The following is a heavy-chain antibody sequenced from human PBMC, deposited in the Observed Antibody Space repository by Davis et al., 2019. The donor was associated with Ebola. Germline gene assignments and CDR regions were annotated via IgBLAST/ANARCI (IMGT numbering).Heavy chain of an antibody. CDR3: ARWGSSGWPYYGMDV. J-gene: IGHJ6*02. CDR1: GFTFSGSA. CDR2: IRSKANSYAT. D-gene: IGHD6-19*01. V-gene: IGHV3-73*01. Sequence: GESLKISCAASGFTFSGSAMHWVRQASGKGLEWVGRIRSKANSYATAYAASVKGRFTISRDDSKNTAYLQMNSLKTEDTAVYYCARWGSSGWPYYGMDVWGQGTTVTVSS.